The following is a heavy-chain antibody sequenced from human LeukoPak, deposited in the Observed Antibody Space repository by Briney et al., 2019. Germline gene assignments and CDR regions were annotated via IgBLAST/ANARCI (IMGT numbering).Heavy chain of an antibody. Sequence: PGGSLRLSCAASGFTFSSYSMNWVRQAPGKGLEWVSSISSSSSYIYYADSVKGRFTISRDNAKNSLYLQMNSLRAEDTAVYYCARDEGIYSSSSGLGFNYWGQGTLVTVSS. D-gene: IGHD6-6*01. J-gene: IGHJ4*02. CDR2: ISSSSSYI. CDR1: GFTFSSYS. CDR3: ARDEGIYSSSSGLGFNY. V-gene: IGHV3-21*01.